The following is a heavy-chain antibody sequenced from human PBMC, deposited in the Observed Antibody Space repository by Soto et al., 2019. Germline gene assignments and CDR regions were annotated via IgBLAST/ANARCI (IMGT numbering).Heavy chain of an antibody. CDR2: ISYDGSSQ. J-gene: IGHJ5*02. Sequence: QVQLVESGGGVVQPGRSLRLSCAASGFTFSAYAIHWVRQAPGKGLEWVAVISYDGSSQYYADSVKGRFTISRDNSKNMLYLQMNSLRAEDTAIYFCATVQPWGKGDKNWVDPWGPGTPVTVSS. V-gene: IGHV3-30-3*01. D-gene: IGHD1-1*01. CDR1: GFTFSAYA. CDR3: ATVQPWGKGDKNWVDP.